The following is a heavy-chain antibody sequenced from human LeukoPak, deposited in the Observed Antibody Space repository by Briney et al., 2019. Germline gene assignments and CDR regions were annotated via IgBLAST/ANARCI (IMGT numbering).Heavy chain of an antibody. CDR2: IYYSGST. D-gene: IGHD3-3*01. CDR3: ASIRFLEWSNWFDP. V-gene: IGHV4-39*01. J-gene: IGHJ5*02. CDR1: GGSISSSSYY. Sequence: SETLSLTCTVSGGSISSSSYYWGWIRQPPGKGLEWIGSIYYSGSTYYNPSLKSRVTISVDTSKNQFSLKLSSVTATDTAVYYCASIRFLEWSNWFDPWGQGTLVTVSS.